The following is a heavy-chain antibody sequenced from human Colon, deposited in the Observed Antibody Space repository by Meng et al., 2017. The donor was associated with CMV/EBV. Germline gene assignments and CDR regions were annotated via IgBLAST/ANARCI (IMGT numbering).Heavy chain of an antibody. CDR1: GFTFRTSW. CDR3: AREDFTTSSFDF. V-gene: IGHV3-74*01. Sequence: GGSLRLSCAASGFTFRTSWMHWVRQAPGKGLVWVSRINSDGSSINYADFVKGRFTISRDNAKNMVYLQMNNVTADDTALYYCAREDFTTSSFDFWGQGTLVPSPQ. D-gene: IGHD3-22*01. CDR2: INSDGSSI. J-gene: IGHJ4*02.